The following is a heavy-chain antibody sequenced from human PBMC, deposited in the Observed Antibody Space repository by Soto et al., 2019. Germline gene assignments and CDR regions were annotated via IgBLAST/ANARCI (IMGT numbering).Heavy chain of an antibody. D-gene: IGHD6-13*01. CDR3: ARGRGSREDYYYGMDV. CDR1: GGSFSGYY. Sequence: SETLSLTCAVYGGSFSGYYWIWIRQPPGKGLEWIGEINHSGSTNYNPSPKSRVTISVDTSKNQFSLKLSSVTAADTAVYYCARGRGSREDYYYGMDVWGQGTTVTVSS. J-gene: IGHJ6*02. CDR2: INHSGST. V-gene: IGHV4-34*01.